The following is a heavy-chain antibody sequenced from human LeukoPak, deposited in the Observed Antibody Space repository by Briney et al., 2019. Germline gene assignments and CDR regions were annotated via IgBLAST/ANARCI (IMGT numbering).Heavy chain of an antibody. V-gene: IGHV3-11*01. J-gene: IGHJ4*02. D-gene: IGHD5-12*01. CDR3: ARAPVPYSGFETHFDY. CDR2: ISSSGNTF. Sequence: GGSLRLSCAASGFTFSDYYMNWVRQAPGKGLDWVSHISSSGNTFYYADSVKGRFTVSRDNTKSSLYLQMNSLRVEDTAVYYCARAPVPYSGFETHFDYWGQGTLVTVSS. CDR1: GFTFSDYY.